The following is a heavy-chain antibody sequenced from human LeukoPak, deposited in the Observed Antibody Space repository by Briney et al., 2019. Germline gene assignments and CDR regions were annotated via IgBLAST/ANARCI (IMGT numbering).Heavy chain of an antibody. CDR3: ARVRGIAAAGTTHYYYYYMDV. J-gene: IGHJ6*03. Sequence: SVKVSCKASGGTFSSYAISWVRQAPGQGLEWMGGIIPIFGTANYAQKFQGRVTITADKSTSTAYMELSSLRSEDTAVYYCARVRGIAAAGTTHYYYYYMDVWGKGTTVTISS. CDR2: IIPIFGTA. CDR1: GGTFSSYA. V-gene: IGHV1-69*06. D-gene: IGHD6-13*01.